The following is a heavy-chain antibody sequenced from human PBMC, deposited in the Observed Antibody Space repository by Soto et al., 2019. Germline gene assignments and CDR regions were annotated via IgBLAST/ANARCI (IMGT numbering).Heavy chain of an antibody. D-gene: IGHD3-10*01. Sequence: SETLSLTCTVSGGSISSGGYYWSWIRQHPGKGLEWIGYIYYSGSTYYNPSLKSRVTISVDTSKNQFSLKLSSVTAADTAVYYCARVRDSITLVWGQGTTVTVSS. CDR1: GGSISSGGYY. V-gene: IGHV4-31*03. J-gene: IGHJ6*02. CDR2: IYYSGST. CDR3: ARVRDSITLV.